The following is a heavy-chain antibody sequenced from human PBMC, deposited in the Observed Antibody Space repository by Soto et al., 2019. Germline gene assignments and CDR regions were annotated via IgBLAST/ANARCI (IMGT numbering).Heavy chain of an antibody. Sequence: SGPTLVNPTQTLTLTCTFSGFSLSTSGMCVSWIRQPPGKALEWLALIDWDDDKYYSTSLKTRLTISKDTSKNQVVLTMTNMDPVDKATYYCARITAGIEVAGTQRLYYYYGMDVWGQGTTVTVSS. V-gene: IGHV2-70*01. CDR1: GFSLSTSGMC. CDR3: ARITAGIEVAGTQRLYYYYGMDV. D-gene: IGHD6-19*01. CDR2: IDWDDDK. J-gene: IGHJ6*02.